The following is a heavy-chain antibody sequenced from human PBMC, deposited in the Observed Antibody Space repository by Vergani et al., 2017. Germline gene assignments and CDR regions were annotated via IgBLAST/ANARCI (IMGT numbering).Heavy chain of an antibody. Sequence: QVQLVQSGAEVKKPGASVKVSCKASGYTFTGYYMHWVRQAPGQGLEWMGWINPNSGGTNYAQKFQGRVTMTRDTSISTAYMELSRLRSDDTAVYYCAREGGSGIAARNXFDPWGQGTLVTVSS. CDR3: AREGGSGIAARNXFDP. CDR1: GYTFTGYY. J-gene: IGHJ5*02. CDR2: INPNSGGT. D-gene: IGHD6-6*01. V-gene: IGHV1-2*02.